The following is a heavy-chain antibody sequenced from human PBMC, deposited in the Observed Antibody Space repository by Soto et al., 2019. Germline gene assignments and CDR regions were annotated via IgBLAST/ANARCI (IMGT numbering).Heavy chain of an antibody. CDR3: ARDESITIFGVVIRLNAFDI. Sequence: PGGSLRLSCAASGFTFSSYSMNWVRQAPGKGLEWVSYISSSSSTIYYADSLKGRFTISRDNAKNSLYLQMNSLRAEDTAVYYCARDESITIFGVVIRLNAFDIWGQGTMVTVS. CDR2: ISSSSSTI. D-gene: IGHD3-3*01. CDR1: GFTFSSYS. V-gene: IGHV3-48*01. J-gene: IGHJ3*02.